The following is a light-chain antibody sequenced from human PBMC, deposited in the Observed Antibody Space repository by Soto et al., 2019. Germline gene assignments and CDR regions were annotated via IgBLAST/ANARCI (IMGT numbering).Light chain of an antibody. CDR3: QQRSNWPRVLT. V-gene: IGKV3-11*01. J-gene: IGKJ4*01. Sequence: EIVLTQSPATLSLSPGERATLSCRASQSVSSYLAWYPQKPGQAPRVLIYDASNRATGIPARFSGSGSGTDFTLTISSLEPEDFAVYYCQQRSNWPRVLTFGGGTKVEIK. CDR1: QSVSSY. CDR2: DAS.